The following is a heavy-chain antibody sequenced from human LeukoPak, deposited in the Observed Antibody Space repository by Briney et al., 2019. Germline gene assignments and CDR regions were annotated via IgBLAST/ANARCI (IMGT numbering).Heavy chain of an antibody. CDR1: GGSISSYY. J-gene: IGHJ4*02. Sequence: SETLSLTCSVSGGSISSYYWSWIRQPPGKGLEWIGNIYYSGSTNYNPSLKSRVTISVGTSKNQFSLKLSPVTAADTAVYYCAREWGTFEYWGQGTLVTVSS. D-gene: IGHD1-1*01. CDR2: IYYSGST. CDR3: AREWGTFEY. V-gene: IGHV4-59*01.